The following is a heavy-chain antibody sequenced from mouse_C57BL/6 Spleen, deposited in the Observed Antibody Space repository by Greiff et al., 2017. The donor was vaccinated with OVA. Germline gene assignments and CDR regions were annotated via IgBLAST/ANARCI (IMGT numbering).Heavy chain of an antibody. CDR1: GFTFSDYG. V-gene: IGHV5-17*01. CDR2: ISSGSSTI. Sequence: EVQLVESGGGLVKPGGSLKLSCAASGFTFSDYGMHWVRQAPEKGLEWVAYISSGSSTIYYADTVKGRFTISRDNAKNTLFLQMTSLRSEDTAMYYCARGGYDYDDGYAMDYWGQGTSVTVSS. J-gene: IGHJ4*01. D-gene: IGHD2-4*01. CDR3: ARGGYDYDDGYAMDY.